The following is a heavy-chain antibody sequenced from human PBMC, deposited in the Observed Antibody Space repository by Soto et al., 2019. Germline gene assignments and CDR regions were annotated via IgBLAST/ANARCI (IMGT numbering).Heavy chain of an antibody. J-gene: IGHJ4*02. D-gene: IGHD3-3*01. CDR3: AGGRRYFHWIGNY. V-gene: IGHV3-7*03. Sequence: GWSLGLSFAPSGFPFSTFWMTAVRQAPGKGLERVAKIKEDGSEKHHVYSVKGLFTISRNNAKNSLYLQINSLRPEDTAVSSSAGGRRYFHWIGNYCGPGTLVTVYS. CDR2: IKEDGSEK. CDR1: GFPFSTFW.